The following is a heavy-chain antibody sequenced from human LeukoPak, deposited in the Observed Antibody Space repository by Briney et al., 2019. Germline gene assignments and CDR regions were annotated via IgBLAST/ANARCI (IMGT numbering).Heavy chain of an antibody. V-gene: IGHV1-18*01. D-gene: IGHD2-8*01. CDR1: GYTFTSYG. CDR3: ARPGGSNGVGYYFDY. Sequence: GASVKVSCKASGYTFTSYGISWVRQAPGQGLEWMGWISSNNGNTNYAQKLQGRVTMTTDTSTSTAYMELRSLRSDDTAVYYCARPGGSNGVGYYFDYWGQGTLVTVSS. J-gene: IGHJ4*02. CDR2: ISSNNGNT.